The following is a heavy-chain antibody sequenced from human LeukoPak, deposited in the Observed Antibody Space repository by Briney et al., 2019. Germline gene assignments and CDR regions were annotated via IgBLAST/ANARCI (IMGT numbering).Heavy chain of an antibody. CDR3: ARHRGDFDWLPYYFHY. V-gene: IGHV4-59*08. J-gene: IGHJ4*02. Sequence: PSETLSLTCSVSGGSISSYYWSWVRQPPGKGLEWIGYIYYSGSTNYIPSLKSRVTISVDTSKNQFSLKLSSVTAADTPVYFCARHRGDFDWLPYYFHYWGRGTLVTVSS. D-gene: IGHD3-9*01. CDR1: GGSISSYY. CDR2: IYYSGST.